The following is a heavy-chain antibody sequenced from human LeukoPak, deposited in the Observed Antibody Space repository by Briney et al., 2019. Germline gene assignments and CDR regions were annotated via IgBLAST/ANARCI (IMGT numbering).Heavy chain of an antibody. J-gene: IGHJ4*02. D-gene: IGHD3-22*01. CDR3: ARGRGSYDILFDY. V-gene: IGHV3-66*01. Sequence: GGSLRLSCAASGFTVSSDYMSWVRQAPGKGLEWVSVIYSGGSTYYTDSVKGRFTISRDNSKNTLYLQMNSLRAEDTAVYYCARGRGSYDILFDYWGQGTLVAVSS. CDR1: GFTVSSDY. CDR2: IYSGGST.